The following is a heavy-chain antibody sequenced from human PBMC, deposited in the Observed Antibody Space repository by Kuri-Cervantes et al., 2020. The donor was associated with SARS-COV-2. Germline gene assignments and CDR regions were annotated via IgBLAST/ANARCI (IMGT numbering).Heavy chain of an antibody. Sequence: GESLKISCAASGFTFSSYWMTWVRQAPGKGLDWVANVRQDGRDKYYGDSVKGRFTISRDNTKNSLYLQMDSLTAEDTAVYYCARYCTSISCESAIDFWGQGTLVNVSS. CDR2: VRQDGRDK. CDR3: ARYCTSISCESAIDF. D-gene: IGHD2-2*01. V-gene: IGHV3-7*03. CDR1: GFTFSSYW. J-gene: IGHJ4*02.